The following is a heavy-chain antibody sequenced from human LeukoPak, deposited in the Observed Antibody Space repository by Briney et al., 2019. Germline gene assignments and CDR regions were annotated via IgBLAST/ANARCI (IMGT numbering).Heavy chain of an antibody. CDR2: ISGSGGST. D-gene: IGHD6-13*01. CDR1: GFSFSNYA. CDR3: AKGDIAAAAEGYYFDY. Sequence: GVSLRLSCAASGFSFSNYAMSWVRQAPGKGLEWVSAISGSGGSTYYADSVKGRFTISRDNSKNTLYLKMNSLRAEDTAVYYCAKGDIAAAAEGYYFDYWGQGTLVTVSS. J-gene: IGHJ4*02. V-gene: IGHV3-23*01.